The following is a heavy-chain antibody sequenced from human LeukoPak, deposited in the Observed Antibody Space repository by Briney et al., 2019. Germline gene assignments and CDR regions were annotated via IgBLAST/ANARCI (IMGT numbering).Heavy chain of an antibody. CDR2: INNDGSST. V-gene: IGHV3-74*01. Sequence: GGSLRLSCAASGFTFSSYWMHWVRQAPGRGLVWVSRINNDGSSTSYADSVKGRFTISRDNAKNTLNLQMNSLRAEDTAVYYCARVRSAAAVDYWGQGTLVTVCS. CDR1: GFTFSSYW. J-gene: IGHJ4*02. CDR3: ARVRSAAAVDY.